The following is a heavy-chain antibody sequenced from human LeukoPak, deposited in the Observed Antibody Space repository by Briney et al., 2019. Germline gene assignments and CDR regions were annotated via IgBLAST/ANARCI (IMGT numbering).Heavy chain of an antibody. V-gene: IGHV3-23*01. Sequence: PGGSLRLSCAASGFTFSSYAMSWVRQAPGKGLEWVSAISGSGGSTYYADSVKGRFTISRDNSKNTLYLQMNSLRAEDTAVYYCAKGGFMGSWYGPNGQTYFDYWGREPWSPSPQ. D-gene: IGHD6-13*01. J-gene: IGHJ4*02. CDR2: ISGSGGST. CDR3: AKGGFMGSWYGPNGQTYFDY. CDR1: GFTFSSYA.